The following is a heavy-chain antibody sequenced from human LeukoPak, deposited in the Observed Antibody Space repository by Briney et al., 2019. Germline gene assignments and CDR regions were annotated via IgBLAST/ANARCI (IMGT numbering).Heavy chain of an antibody. CDR2: ISYDGSNK. J-gene: IGHJ4*02. CDR1: GFTFSSYA. CDR3: ARIAVANIKFDY. Sequence: GRSLRLSCAASGFTFSSYAMHWVRQAPGKGLEWVAVISYDGSNKYYADSVKGRFTISRDNSKNTLYLQMNSLRAEDTAVYYCARIAVANIKFDYWGQGTLVTVSS. V-gene: IGHV3-30*04. D-gene: IGHD6-19*01.